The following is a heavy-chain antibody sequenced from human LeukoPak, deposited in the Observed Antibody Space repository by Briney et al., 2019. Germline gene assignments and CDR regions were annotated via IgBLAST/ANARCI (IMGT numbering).Heavy chain of an antibody. CDR3: ARLRARLGYCISTSCHGYFDY. J-gene: IGHJ4*02. CDR2: ISYSGNT. CDR1: GGSITSTTYF. D-gene: IGHD2-2*01. V-gene: IGHV4-39*01. Sequence: SETLSLTCTVSGGSITSTTYFWGWVRQPPGRDLEWLGTISYSGNTYCNRSLKSRLALSVYTSKTHFSLNLNSVTAADTAIYYCARLRARLGYCISTSCHGYFDYWAQGTLVTVSS.